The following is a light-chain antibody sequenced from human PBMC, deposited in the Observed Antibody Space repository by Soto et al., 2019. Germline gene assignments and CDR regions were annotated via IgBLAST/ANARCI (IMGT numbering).Light chain of an antibody. J-gene: IGKJ1*01. CDR3: QQYNSYS. CDR2: DAS. CDR1: QSVSVN. Sequence: EIVMTQSPGTLSVSPGERATLSCRASQSVSVNLAWYQQKPGQAPRLLIYDASNRATGIPARFSGSGSGTEFTLTISSLQPDDFATYYCQQYNSYSFGQGTKVDIK. V-gene: IGKV3D-15*01.